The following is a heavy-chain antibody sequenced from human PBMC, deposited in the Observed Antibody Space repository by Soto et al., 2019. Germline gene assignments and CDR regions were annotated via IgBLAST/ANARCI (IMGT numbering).Heavy chain of an antibody. CDR1: GFTFSSYA. CDR3: ARDEIRFSWAYGMDV. J-gene: IGHJ6*02. Sequence: QVQLVESGGGVVQPGRSLRLSCAASGFTFSSYAMHWVRQAPGKGLEWVAVISYDGSNKYYADSVKGLVPISRDNSKNALYLQMNSLRAEDTAVYYVARDEIRFSWAYGMDVWGQGTTVTVSS. CDR2: ISYDGSNK. D-gene: IGHD3-3*01. V-gene: IGHV3-30-3*01.